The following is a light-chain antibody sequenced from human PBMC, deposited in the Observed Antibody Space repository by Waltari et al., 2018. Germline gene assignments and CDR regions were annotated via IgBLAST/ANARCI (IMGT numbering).Light chain of an antibody. CDR3: QSYDSSLSGVV. CDR2: GNS. CDR1: SANIGAGYD. Sequence: QSVLPQPPSVSGAPGQRATTSCPGSSANIGAGYDVHWYQQLPGTAPKLLIYGNSNRPSGVPDRFSGSKSGTSASLAITGLQAEDEADYYCQSYDSSLSGVVFGGGTKLTVL. V-gene: IGLV1-40*01. J-gene: IGLJ2*01.